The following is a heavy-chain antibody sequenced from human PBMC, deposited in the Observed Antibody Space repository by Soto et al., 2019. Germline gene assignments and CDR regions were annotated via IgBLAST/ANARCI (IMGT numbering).Heavy chain of an antibody. Sequence: SVKLSCKACGGTFSSYAISWVRQAPGQGLEWMGGVIPIFGTANYAQKFQGRVTITADESTSTAYMELSSLRSEDTAVHYCARPVLRYFDWLTDYYYYYGMDVWGQGTTVTVSS. D-gene: IGHD3-9*01. J-gene: IGHJ6*02. CDR1: GGTFSSYA. V-gene: IGHV1-69*13. CDR2: VIPIFGTA. CDR3: ARPVLRYFDWLTDYYYYYGMDV.